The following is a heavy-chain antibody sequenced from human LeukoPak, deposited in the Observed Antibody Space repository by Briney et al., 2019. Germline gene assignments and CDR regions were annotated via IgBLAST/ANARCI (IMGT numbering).Heavy chain of an antibody. J-gene: IGHJ4*02. V-gene: IGHV4-39*01. Sequence: SETPSLTCTVSGGSISSSSYYWGWIRHPPGKGLEWVGGIYYSGSTYYNPSLKSRVTISVDTSKNQFSLKLSSVTAADTAVYYCARLRGGFGGVIVIPDYWGQGTLVTVSS. CDR2: IYYSGST. CDR3: ARLRGGFGGVIVIPDY. D-gene: IGHD3-16*02. CDR1: GGSISSSSYY.